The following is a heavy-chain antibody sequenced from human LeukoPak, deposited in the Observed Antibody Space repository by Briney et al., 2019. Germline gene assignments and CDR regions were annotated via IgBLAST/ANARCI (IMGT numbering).Heavy chain of an antibody. J-gene: IGHJ4*02. D-gene: IGHD6-13*01. V-gene: IGHV4-34*01. Sequence: PSETLSLTCAVYGGSFSGYYWSWIRQPPGKGLEWIGEINHSGSTNYNPSLKSRVTISVDTSKNQFSLKLSSVTAADTAVYYCARDRGQRYSSSWYTDYWGQGTLVTVSS. CDR1: GGSFSGYY. CDR2: INHSGST. CDR3: ARDRGQRYSSSWYTDY.